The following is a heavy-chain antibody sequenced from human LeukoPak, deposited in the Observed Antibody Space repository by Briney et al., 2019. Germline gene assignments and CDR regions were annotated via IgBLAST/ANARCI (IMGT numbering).Heavy chain of an antibody. J-gene: IGHJ3*02. Sequence: SVKVSCKASGYTFTTYYMLWVRQAPGQGLEWMGIINPSGGSTSYAQKFQGRVTMTRDTSTSTVYMELSRLRSDDTAVYYCARDGDAGAFDIWGQGTMVTVSS. CDR1: GYTFTTYY. D-gene: IGHD7-27*01. CDR3: ARDGDAGAFDI. CDR2: INPSGGST. V-gene: IGHV1-46*01.